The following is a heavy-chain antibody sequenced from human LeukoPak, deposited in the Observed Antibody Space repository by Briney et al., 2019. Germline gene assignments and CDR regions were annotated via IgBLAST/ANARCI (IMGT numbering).Heavy chain of an antibody. J-gene: IGHJ3*02. D-gene: IGHD3-22*01. Sequence: PSETLSLTCTVSGGSVSSGSYYWTWIRQPPGKGLEWIGYIYNTGGTDYNPSLRSRVTISVDTSKNQFSLKLNSVTAADTAVYYCARAGSGYSFDIWGQGTMVTVSS. CDR1: GGSVSSGSYY. CDR2: IYNTGGT. V-gene: IGHV4-61*01. CDR3: ARAGSGYSFDI.